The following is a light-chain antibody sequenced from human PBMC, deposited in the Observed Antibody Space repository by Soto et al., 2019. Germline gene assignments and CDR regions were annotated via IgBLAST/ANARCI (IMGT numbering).Light chain of an antibody. J-gene: IGLJ1*01. CDR3: GADHGSGSSFVYV. CDR1: SGYSNYK. V-gene: IGLV9-49*01. Sequence: QSVLTQPPSASASLGASVTLTCTLSSGYSNYKVDWYQQRPGKGPRFVMRVGTGGIVGSKGDGIPDRFSVLGSGLNRYLTIKNSQEEDESDYHCGADHGSGSSFVYVFGTGTKLTVL. CDR2: VGTGGIVG.